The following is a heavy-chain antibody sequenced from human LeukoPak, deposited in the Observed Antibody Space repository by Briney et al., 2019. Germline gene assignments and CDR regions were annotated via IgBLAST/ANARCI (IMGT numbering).Heavy chain of an antibody. D-gene: IGHD3-3*01. CDR3: ARGGVNFWSGYYIFDY. Sequence: SETLSLTCTVSGGSISGNAWSWIRQTPEKGLEWSGYIYKSGSNKYNPSLKGRVPISVETSKNQFYLKLSSVTAADTAVYYCARGGVNFWSGYYIFDYWGQGTLVTVSS. CDR1: GGSISGNA. CDR2: IYKSGSN. V-gene: IGHV4-59*12. J-gene: IGHJ4*02.